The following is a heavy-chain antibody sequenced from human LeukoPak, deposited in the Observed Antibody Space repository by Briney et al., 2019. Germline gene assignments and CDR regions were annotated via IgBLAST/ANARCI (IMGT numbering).Heavy chain of an antibody. V-gene: IGHV3-9*01. CDR2: ISWNSGST. CDR3: AKDIYSSSIYGMDV. J-gene: IGHJ6*02. D-gene: IGHD4-11*01. CDR1: GFTFDNYA. Sequence: GGSLRLSCATSGFTFDNYAMHWVRQAPGKGLEWVSGISWNSGSTGYADSVKGRFTISRDNAKNSLYLQMNSLRAEDTALYYCAKDIYSSSIYGMDVWGQGTTVTVSS.